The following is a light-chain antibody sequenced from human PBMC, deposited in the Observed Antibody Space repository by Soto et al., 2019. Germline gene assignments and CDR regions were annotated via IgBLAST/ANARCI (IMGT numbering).Light chain of an antibody. CDR3: SSYTSSSTLV. J-gene: IGLJ1*01. CDR1: SGSVSTSYY. CDR2: STN. V-gene: IGLV8-61*01. Sequence: QAVVTQEPSFSVSPGGTVTLTCGLRSGSVSTSYYPSWYQQTPGQAPRTLIYSTNIRSSGVPDRFSGSILGNEAALTITGAQADDESDYYCSSYTSSSTLVFGTGTKLTVL.